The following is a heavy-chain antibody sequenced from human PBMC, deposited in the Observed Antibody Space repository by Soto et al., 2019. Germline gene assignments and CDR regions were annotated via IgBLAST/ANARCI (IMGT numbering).Heavy chain of an antibody. V-gene: IGHV1-69*01. Sequence: QVQLVQSGAELKKPGSSVKVSCKASGGTFSTYAISWVRQAPGQGLEWMGGIIPSFGTLHYAQTFQDRVSITADQSTTIVYMDLPRLTSKDTAVYYCARDKRLDYYDATGYSPNWFDTWGQGTLVIVSS. CDR3: ARDKRLDYYDATGYSPNWFDT. D-gene: IGHD3-22*01. J-gene: IGHJ5*02. CDR2: IIPSFGTL. CDR1: GGTFSTYA.